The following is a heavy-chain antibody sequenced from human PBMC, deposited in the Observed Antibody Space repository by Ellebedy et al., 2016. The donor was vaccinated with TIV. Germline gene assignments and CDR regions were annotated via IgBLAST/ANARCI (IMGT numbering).Heavy chain of an antibody. CDR1: GYTFPTYA. Sequence: AASVKVSCKASGYTFPTYAMHWARQAPAQSLQWMGWISAYNGNTNYAQKLQGRVTMTTDTSTSTAYVELRSLRSDDTAVYYCARDPLIAAGTNYYYYYGMDVWGQGTTVTVSS. CDR2: ISAYNGNT. CDR3: ARDPLIAAGTNYYYYYGMDV. J-gene: IGHJ6*02. V-gene: IGHV1-18*01. D-gene: IGHD6-13*01.